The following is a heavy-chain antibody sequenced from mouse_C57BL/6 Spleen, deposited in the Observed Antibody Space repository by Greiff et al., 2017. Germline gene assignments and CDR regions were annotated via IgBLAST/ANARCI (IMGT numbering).Heavy chain of an antibody. J-gene: IGHJ1*03. D-gene: IGHD1-1*01. V-gene: IGHV6-6*01. CDR2: IRNKANNHAT. CDR1: GFTFSDAW. CDR3: TRLTTVVGYFDV. Sequence: EVKLVESGGGLVQPGGSMKLSCAASGFTFSDAWMDWVRQSPEKGLEWVAEIRNKANNHATYYAESVKGRFTISRDDSKSSVYLQMNSLRAEDTGIYYCTRLTTVVGYFDVWGTGTTVTVSS.